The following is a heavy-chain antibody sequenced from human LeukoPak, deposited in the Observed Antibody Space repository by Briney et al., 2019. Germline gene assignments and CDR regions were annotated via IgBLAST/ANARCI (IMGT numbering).Heavy chain of an antibody. V-gene: IGHV3-30-3*01. CDR1: GFTFSSYA. Sequence: GRFLRLSCAASGFTFSSYAMHWVRQAPGKGLEWVAVISYDGSNKYYADSVKGRFTISRDNSKNTLYLQMNSLRAEDTAVYYCAREEVSEGVTDYWGQGTLVTVSS. CDR2: ISYDGSNK. CDR3: AREEVSEGVTDY. J-gene: IGHJ4*02. D-gene: IGHD3-10*01.